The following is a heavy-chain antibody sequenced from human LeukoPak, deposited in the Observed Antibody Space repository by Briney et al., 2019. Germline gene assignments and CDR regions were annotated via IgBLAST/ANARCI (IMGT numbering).Heavy chain of an antibody. CDR1: GFTFSSYS. D-gene: IGHD5-12*01. Sequence: GGSLRLSCAASGFTFSSYSMNWVRQAPGKGLEWVSSISSSSSYIYYADSVKGRFTISRDNAKNSLYLQMNSLRAEDTAVYYCAREVATGTVVDYWGQGTLVTVSS. CDR2: ISSSSSYI. CDR3: AREVATGTVVDY. J-gene: IGHJ4*02. V-gene: IGHV3-21*01.